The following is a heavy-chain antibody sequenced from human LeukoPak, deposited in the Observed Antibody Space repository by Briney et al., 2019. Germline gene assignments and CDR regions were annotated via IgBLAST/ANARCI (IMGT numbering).Heavy chain of an antibody. D-gene: IGHD1-26*01. V-gene: IGHV4-30-2*01. J-gene: IGHJ2*01. CDR2: IYHSGST. Sequence: SETLSLTCAVSGGSISSGGYSWSWIRQPPGKGLEWIGYIYHSGSTYYNPSLKSRVTISVDRSKNQFSLKLSSVTAADTAVYYCARVGSGSYYDWYFDLWGRGTLVTVSS. CDR3: ARVGSGSYYDWYFDL. CDR1: GGSISSGGYS.